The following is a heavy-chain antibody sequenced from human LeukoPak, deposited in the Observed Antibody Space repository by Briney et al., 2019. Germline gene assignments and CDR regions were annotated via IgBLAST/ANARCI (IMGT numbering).Heavy chain of an antibody. J-gene: IGHJ4*02. CDR1: GYTFTSYG. D-gene: IGHD3-10*01. V-gene: IGHV1-18*01. CDR2: ISAYNGNT. Sequence: ASVKVSCKASGYTFTSYGISWVRQAPGQGLEWMGWISAYNGNTNYAQKLQGRVTMTTETSTSTAYMELRSLRSDDTAVYYCARDRTMVRGVTQEIDYWGQGTLVTVSS. CDR3: ARDRTMVRGVTQEIDY.